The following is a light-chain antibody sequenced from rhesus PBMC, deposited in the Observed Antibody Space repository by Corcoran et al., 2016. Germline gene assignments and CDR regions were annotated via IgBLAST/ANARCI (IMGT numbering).Light chain of an antibody. Sequence: QAALTQPRSVSGSPGQSVTISCTGTRSDIGGYNYVSWYQQHPGTAPKLMIFEVTQRPAGFSDRLSGSKSGITASLTISGLQAADEADYYCSSFAGKDTYIFGGWTRLTVL. V-gene: IGLV2-32*02. CDR1: RSDIGGYNY. CDR2: EVT. CDR3: SSFAGKDTYI. J-gene: IGLJ1*01.